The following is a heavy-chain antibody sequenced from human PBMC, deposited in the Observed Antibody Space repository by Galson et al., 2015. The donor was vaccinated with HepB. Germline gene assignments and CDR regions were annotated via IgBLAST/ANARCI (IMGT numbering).Heavy chain of an antibody. CDR1: GYTFSTYY. CDR3: ATIRVGFCITTSCKADDFDI. V-gene: IGHV1-46*01. Sequence: SVKVSCKASGYTFSTYYIHWVRQAPGQGLEWMGIINPSGGRTNYAQKFQDRVTMTRDTSTSTVYMQLSSLRSEDTAVYYCATIRVGFCITTSCKADDFDIWAKGQWSPSLQ. J-gene: IGHJ3*02. CDR2: INPSGGRT. D-gene: IGHD2-2*01.